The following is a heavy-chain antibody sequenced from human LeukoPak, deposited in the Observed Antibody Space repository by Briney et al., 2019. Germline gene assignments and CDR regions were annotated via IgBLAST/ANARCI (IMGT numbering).Heavy chain of an antibody. J-gene: IGHJ6*03. D-gene: IGHD2-15*01. CDR2: INPSGGST. Sequence: ASVKVSCKASGYTFTSYYMHWVRQAPGQGLEWMGIINPSGGSTSYAQKFQGRVTMTRDTSTSTVYMELSSLRSEDTAVYYCARNPRLLHSYYYMGVWSKGTTVTVSS. CDR3: ARNPRLLHSYYYMGV. V-gene: IGHV1-46*03. CDR1: GYTFTSYY.